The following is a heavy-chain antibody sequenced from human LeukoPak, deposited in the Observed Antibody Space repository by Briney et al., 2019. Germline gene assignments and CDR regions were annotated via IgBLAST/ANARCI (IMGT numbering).Heavy chain of an antibody. Sequence: ASVKVSCKASGYTFTSYAMNWVRQAPGQGLEWMGWINTNTGNPTYAQGFTGRFVFSLDTSVSTAYLQISSLKAEDTAVYYCARDFYGDGSEDDYSNSHFDYWGQGTLVTVSS. D-gene: IGHD4-11*01. CDR2: INTNTGNP. V-gene: IGHV7-4-1*02. CDR1: GYTFTSYA. J-gene: IGHJ4*02. CDR3: ARDFYGDGSEDDYSNSHFDY.